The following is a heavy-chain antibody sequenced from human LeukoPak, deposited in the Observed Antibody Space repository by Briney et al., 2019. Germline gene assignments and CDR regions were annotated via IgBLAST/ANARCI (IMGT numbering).Heavy chain of an antibody. D-gene: IGHD6-13*01. V-gene: IGHV1-2*02. CDR3: ARVRDSSSWASLYYMDV. CDR1: GYTFTGYY. Sequence: ASVKVSCKASGYTFTGYYMHWVRQAPGQGLEWMGWINPNSGGTNYAQKFQGRVTMTRDTSISTAYMELSRLRSDDTAVYYCARVRDSSSWASLYYMDVWGKGTTVTVSS. CDR2: INPNSGGT. J-gene: IGHJ6*03.